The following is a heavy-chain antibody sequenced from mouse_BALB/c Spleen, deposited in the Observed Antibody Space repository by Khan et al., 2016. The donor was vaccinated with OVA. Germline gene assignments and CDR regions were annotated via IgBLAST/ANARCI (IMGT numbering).Heavy chain of an antibody. J-gene: IGHJ2*01. CDR3: ARKSTRASY. D-gene: IGHD3-1*01. CDR2: INPSSGYT. V-gene: IGHV1-4*01. CDR1: AYTFTSYT. Sequence: QARPQQLGAQLVQPGASVKMSCKASAYTFTSYTMHLAKQRPGQGLEWIGYINPSSGYTKYNQKFKDKATLTADKSSSTAYMQLSSLTSEDSAVNYCARKSTRASYWGQGTTLTVSS.